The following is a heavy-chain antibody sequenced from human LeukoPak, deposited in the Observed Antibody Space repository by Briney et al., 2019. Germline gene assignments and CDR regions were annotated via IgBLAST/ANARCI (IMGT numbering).Heavy chain of an antibody. CDR3: ATGRYCSGTTCYSSLDF. Sequence: GESLKISCKGSGYSFTNYWIAWVRQMPGKGLEWMGIIHPGDSNTRYSPSFQGQVTISVDKSITTAYLQWSSLKATDTAVYYCATGRYCSGTTCYSSLDFWGQGTLVTVSS. CDR2: IHPGDSNT. D-gene: IGHD2-15*01. J-gene: IGHJ4*02. CDR1: GYSFTNYW. V-gene: IGHV5-51*01.